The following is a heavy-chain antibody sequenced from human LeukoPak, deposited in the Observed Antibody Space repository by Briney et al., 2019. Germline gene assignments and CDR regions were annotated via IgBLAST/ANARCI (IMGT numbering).Heavy chain of an antibody. D-gene: IGHD6-19*01. CDR1: GFTFSSYG. Sequence: GGSLRLSCAASGFTFSSYGMHWVRQAPGKGLEWVAVISYDGSNKYYADSVKGRFTISRDNSKNTLYLQMNSLRAEDTAVYYCAKGGAYSSGWYVPAVGFYYFDYWGQGTLVTVSS. CDR3: AKGGAYSSGWYVPAVGFYYFDY. V-gene: IGHV3-30*18. CDR2: ISYDGSNK. J-gene: IGHJ4*02.